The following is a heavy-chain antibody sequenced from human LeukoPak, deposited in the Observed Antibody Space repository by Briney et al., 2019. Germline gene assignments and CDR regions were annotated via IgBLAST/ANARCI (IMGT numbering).Heavy chain of an antibody. CDR1: GFTFSNYA. CDR2: ISYNGGST. Sequence: GGSLRLSCAASGFTFSNYAMHWVRQAPGKGLEYVSAISYNGGSTYYANSVKGRFAISRDNSKNTLYLQMGSLMAEDMAVYYCARRFAAQLAFVDVWGKGTTVTISS. V-gene: IGHV3-64*01. J-gene: IGHJ6*04. CDR3: ARRFAAQLAFVDV. D-gene: IGHD3-3*02.